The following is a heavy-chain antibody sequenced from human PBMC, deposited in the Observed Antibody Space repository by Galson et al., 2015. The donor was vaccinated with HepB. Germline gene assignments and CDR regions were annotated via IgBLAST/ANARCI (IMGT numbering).Heavy chain of an antibody. Sequence: SLRLSCAASGFTFSTYAMHWVRQAPGKGLEWLAFISYDGSSKYYADSVKGRFTISRDNSENTLYLQMTSLRPEDTSIYYCTTEEGGSGWSAAERWGQGTLVTVSS. CDR3: TTEEGGSGWSAAER. V-gene: IGHV3-30-3*01. CDR2: ISYDGSSK. J-gene: IGHJ4*02. CDR1: GFTFSTYA. D-gene: IGHD6-19*01.